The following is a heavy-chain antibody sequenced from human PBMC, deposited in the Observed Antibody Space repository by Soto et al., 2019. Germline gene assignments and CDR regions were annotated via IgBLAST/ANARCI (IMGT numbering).Heavy chain of an antibody. CDR3: ARGSVAVAGTDWFDP. J-gene: IGHJ5*02. V-gene: IGHV1-69*02. CDR2: IIPILGIA. Sequence: KVSCKASGGTFSSYTISWVRQAPGQGLEWMGRIIPILGIANYAQKFQGRVTITADKSTSTAYMELSSLRSEDTAVYYCARGSVAVAGTDWFDPWGQGTLVTVSS. D-gene: IGHD6-19*01. CDR1: GGTFSSYT.